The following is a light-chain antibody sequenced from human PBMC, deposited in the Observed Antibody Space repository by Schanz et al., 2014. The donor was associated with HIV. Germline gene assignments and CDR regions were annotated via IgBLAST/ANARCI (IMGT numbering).Light chain of an antibody. CDR2: GAS. J-gene: IGKJ4*01. Sequence: EIVLTQSPATLSLSPGDRATLSCRASKSVSSNYFAWYQQKPGQAPRLLIYGASNRAAGIPDRFSGSGSGTDFTLTISSLEPEDFAVYYCQQRSSWPLTFGGGTVLEIK. CDR1: KSVSSNY. CDR3: QQRSSWPLT. V-gene: IGKV3D-20*02.